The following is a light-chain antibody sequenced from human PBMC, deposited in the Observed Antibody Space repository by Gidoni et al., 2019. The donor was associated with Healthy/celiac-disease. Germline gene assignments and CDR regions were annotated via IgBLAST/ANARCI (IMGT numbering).Light chain of an antibody. CDR2: KDS. Sequence: SYELTQPSSVSVSPGQTARITCSGDVLAKKYARWFQQKPGQAPVLVIYKDSERPSGIPERFSGSSSGTTVTLTISGGQVEDEADYYCDSAADNNLVFGGGTKLTVL. CDR3: DSAADNNLV. V-gene: IGLV3-27*01. CDR1: VLAKKY. J-gene: IGLJ3*02.